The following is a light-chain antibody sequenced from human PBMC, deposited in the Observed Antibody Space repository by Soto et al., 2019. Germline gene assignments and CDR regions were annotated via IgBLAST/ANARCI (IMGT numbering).Light chain of an antibody. J-gene: IGKJ4*01. CDR3: QQCSGCPLT. CDR2: DAS. V-gene: IGKV1-5*01. CDR1: ESIDNW. Sequence: DIHVTQSPSTLPASVGDAATITCRASESIDNWLAWYQQKPGKAPKVLIYDASSLASGVPSRFSGSGSGADFTLTISSLQPDDFATYYCQQCSGCPLTFGGGTKVDIK.